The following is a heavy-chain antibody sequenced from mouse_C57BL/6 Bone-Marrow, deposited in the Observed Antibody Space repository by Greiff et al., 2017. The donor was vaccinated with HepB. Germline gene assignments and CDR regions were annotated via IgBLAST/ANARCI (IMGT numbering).Heavy chain of an antibody. CDR3: ARLKDGGFAY. CDR2: INYDGSST. Sequence: EVMLVESEGGLVQPGSSMKLSCTASGFTFSDYYMAWVRQVPEKGLEWVANINYDGSSTYYLDSLKSRFIISRDNAKNILYLQMSSLKSEDTATYYCARLKDGGFAYWGQGTLVTVSA. CDR1: GFTFSDYY. D-gene: IGHD2-3*01. J-gene: IGHJ3*01. V-gene: IGHV5-16*01.